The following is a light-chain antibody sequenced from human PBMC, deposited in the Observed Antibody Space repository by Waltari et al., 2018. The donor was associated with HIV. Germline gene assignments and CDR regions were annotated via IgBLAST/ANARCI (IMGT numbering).Light chain of an antibody. V-gene: IGLV1-44*01. CDR3: AAWDDRLNLWV. CDR1: SSNIGSNT. CDR2: SNK. J-gene: IGLJ3*02. Sequence: QSVLTQPPSASETPGQRVTISCSGSSSNIGSNTVNWYQQLPGTAPKLLISSNKQRPAGVPDRFSGSKSGTSASLAISGLQSEDEARYYCAAWDDRLNLWVFGGGTKLTVL.